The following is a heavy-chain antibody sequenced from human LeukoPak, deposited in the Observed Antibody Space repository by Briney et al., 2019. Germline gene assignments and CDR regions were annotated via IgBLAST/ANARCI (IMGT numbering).Heavy chain of an antibody. CDR3: ARGSLFFDYGDYGFDY. Sequence: GASVKVSCKASGYTFTSYGISWVRQAPGQGLEWMGWISAYNGNTNYAQKLQGRVTMTTDTSTSTAYMELRSLRSDDTAVYYCARGSLFFDYGDYGFDYWGQGILVTVSS. CDR1: GYTFTSYG. D-gene: IGHD4-17*01. J-gene: IGHJ4*02. CDR2: ISAYNGNT. V-gene: IGHV1-18*01.